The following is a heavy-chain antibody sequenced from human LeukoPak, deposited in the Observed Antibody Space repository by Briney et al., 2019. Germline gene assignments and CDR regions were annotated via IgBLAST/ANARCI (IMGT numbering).Heavy chain of an antibody. J-gene: IGHJ6*03. CDR3: ARDRRRDCSGGSCYSSYYYYMDV. CDR1: GGTFSSYA. Sequence: ASAKVSCKASGGTFSSYAISWVRQAPGQGLEWMGGIIPIFGTANYAQKFQGRVTITTDESTSTAYMELSSLRSEDTAVYYCARDRRRDCSGGSCYSSYYYYMDVWGKGTTVTVSS. CDR2: IIPIFGTA. V-gene: IGHV1-69*05. D-gene: IGHD2-15*01.